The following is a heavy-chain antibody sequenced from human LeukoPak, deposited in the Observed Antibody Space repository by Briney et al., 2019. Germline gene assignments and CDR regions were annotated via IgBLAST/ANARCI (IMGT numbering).Heavy chain of an antibody. D-gene: IGHD6-13*01. J-gene: IGHJ4*02. V-gene: IGHV3-53*01. CDR2: IYSDGST. CDR3: ARGEVAAAASIDY. Sequence: GGSLRLYCAASGFTVSSNYMSWVRQAPGKGLEWVSLIYSDGSTYYADSVKGRFTISRDNSKNTLSLQMNSLRADDTAVYYCARGEVAAAASIDYWGQGTLVTVSS. CDR1: GFTVSSNY.